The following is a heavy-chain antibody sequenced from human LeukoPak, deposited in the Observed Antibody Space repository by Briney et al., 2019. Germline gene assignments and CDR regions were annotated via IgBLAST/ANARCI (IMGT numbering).Heavy chain of an antibody. V-gene: IGHV3-23*01. CDR3: ARVSSEGPTPYYYGMDV. Sequence: GGSLRLSCAASGFTFSSYAMSWVRQAPGKGLEWVSAISGSGGSTYYADSVKGRFTISRDNSKNTLYLQMNSLRAEDTAVYYCARVSSEGPTPYYYGMDVWGQGTTVTVSS. CDR1: GFTFSSYA. CDR2: ISGSGGST. J-gene: IGHJ6*02. D-gene: IGHD2-15*01.